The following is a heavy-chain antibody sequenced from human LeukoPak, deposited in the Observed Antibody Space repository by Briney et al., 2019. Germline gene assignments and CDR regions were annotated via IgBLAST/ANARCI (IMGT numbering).Heavy chain of an antibody. V-gene: IGHV4-34*01. J-gene: IGHJ3*02. Sequence: SETLSLTCAVYGGSFSGYYWSWIRQPPGKGLEWIGSIYHSGSTYYNPSLKSRVTISVDTSKNQFSLKLSSVTAADTAVYYCARDSDLDAFDIWGQGTMVTVSS. D-gene: IGHD1-26*01. CDR1: GGSFSGYY. CDR2: IYHSGST. CDR3: ARDSDLDAFDI.